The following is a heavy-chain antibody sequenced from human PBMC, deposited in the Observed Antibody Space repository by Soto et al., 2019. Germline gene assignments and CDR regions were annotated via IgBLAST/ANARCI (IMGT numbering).Heavy chain of an antibody. J-gene: IGHJ6*02. V-gene: IGHV5-51*01. CDR1: GYSFTSYW. CDR3: ARRPGDSYGCYYYGMDV. CDR2: IYPGDSDT. D-gene: IGHD5-18*01. Sequence: GESLKISCKGSGYSFTSYWIGWVRQMPGKGLEWMGIIYPGDSDTRYSPSFQGQVTISADKSISTAYLQWSSLKASDTAMYYCARRPGDSYGCYYYGMDVWGQGTTVTVSS.